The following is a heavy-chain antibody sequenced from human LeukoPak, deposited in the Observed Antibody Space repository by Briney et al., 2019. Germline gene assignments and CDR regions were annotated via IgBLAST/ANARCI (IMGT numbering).Heavy chain of an antibody. D-gene: IGHD3-3*01. CDR3: ARDGDFWSGYPFDF. CDR1: GGSLSDYY. Sequence: PSETLSLTCTVSGGSLSDYYWSWLRQPAGKGLEWIGRIYSSGNTNYSPSLKSRVTMSVDTSKNQFSLSLSSVTAADTAVYYCARDGDFWSGYPFDFWGQGTLVTVSS. V-gene: IGHV4-4*07. J-gene: IGHJ4*02. CDR2: IYSSGNT.